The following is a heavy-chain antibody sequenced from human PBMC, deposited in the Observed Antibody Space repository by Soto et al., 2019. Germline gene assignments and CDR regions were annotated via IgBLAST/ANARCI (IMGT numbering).Heavy chain of an antibody. CDR2: INHSGST. CDR1: GGSFSGYY. Sequence: SETLSLTCAVYGGSFSGYYWSWIRQPPGKGLEWIGEINHSGSTNYNPSLKSRVTISVDTSKNQFSLKLSSVTAADTAVYYCARVCIAARRPYGMDVWGQGTTVTVSS. V-gene: IGHV4-34*01. CDR3: ARVCIAARRPYGMDV. J-gene: IGHJ6*02. D-gene: IGHD6-6*01.